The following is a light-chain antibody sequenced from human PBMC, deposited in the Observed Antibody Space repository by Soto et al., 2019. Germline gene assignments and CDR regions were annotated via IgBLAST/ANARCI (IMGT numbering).Light chain of an antibody. J-gene: IGKJ1*01. CDR2: DAS. V-gene: IGKV3D-20*01. CDR1: QSVSSNY. Sequence: IGLKKSPATLSLYKGERATLSCGASQSVSSNYLAWYQQKPGLAPRLLIHDASSRATGTPARFSGSGFGTDFTLTISSLEPEDFAVYYCQQYNNWPPWTFGQGTKVDIK. CDR3: QQYNNWPPWT.